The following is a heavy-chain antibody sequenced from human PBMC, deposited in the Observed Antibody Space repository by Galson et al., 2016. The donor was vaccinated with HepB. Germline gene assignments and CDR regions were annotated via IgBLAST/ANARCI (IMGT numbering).Heavy chain of an antibody. J-gene: IGHJ4*02. Sequence: SETLSLTCTVSGDSISSSTYYWAWIRQSPGKGLEWIGSVYYSGNTYYHPSLKSRVSISMDTSKNKFSLKLFSVTAADTAVYYCARRRTCWSGPSDYWGQGALVTVSS. D-gene: IGHD3-3*01. CDR2: VYYSGNT. V-gene: IGHV4-39*01. CDR3: ARRRTCWSGPSDY. CDR1: GDSISSSTYY.